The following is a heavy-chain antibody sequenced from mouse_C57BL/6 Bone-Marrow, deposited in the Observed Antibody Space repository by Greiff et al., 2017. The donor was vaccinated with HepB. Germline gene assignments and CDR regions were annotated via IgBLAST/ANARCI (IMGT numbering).Heavy chain of an antibody. CDR3: ARNYGSSFSYWYFDV. V-gene: IGHV5-17*01. Sequence: EVMLVESGGGLVKPGGSLKLSCAASGFTFSDYGMHWVRQAPEKGLEWVAYISSGSSTIYYADTVKGRFTISRDNAKNTLFLQMTSLRSEDTAMYYCARNYGSSFSYWYFDVWGTGTTVTVSS. CDR1: GFTFSDYG. CDR2: ISSGSSTI. J-gene: IGHJ1*03. D-gene: IGHD1-1*01.